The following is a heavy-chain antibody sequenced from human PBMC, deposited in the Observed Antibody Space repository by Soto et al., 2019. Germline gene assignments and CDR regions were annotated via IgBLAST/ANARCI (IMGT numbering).Heavy chain of an antibody. CDR3: ARDGDGRMTTNPYYYNGMGI. V-gene: IGHV4-59*01. Sequence: SDPLCHSCTVVGGTLGSYYWRLIRTHHGKGLEWIGYVFYTGRANYNASLKSRVSISLDTSNYQFPLKLSSVTAADTAVYYCARDGDGRMTTNPYYYNGMGIWGQG. CDR2: VFYTGRA. CDR1: GGTLGSYY. D-gene: IGHD4-4*01. J-gene: IGHJ6*01.